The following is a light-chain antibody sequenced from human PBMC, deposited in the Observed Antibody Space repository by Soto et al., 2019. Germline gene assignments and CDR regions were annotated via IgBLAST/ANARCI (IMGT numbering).Light chain of an antibody. Sequence: IQMTQSPSYLSASVGDRVTITCRASQRITTYLNWYQQKPGNAPKLLITTAGTLQRGVPSRFSGSGSGTDFTLTITSLQREDFATYFCQQTYSTPYTFGQGTKLEIK. CDR1: QRITTY. V-gene: IGKV1-39*01. J-gene: IGKJ2*01. CDR2: TAG. CDR3: QQTYSTPYT.